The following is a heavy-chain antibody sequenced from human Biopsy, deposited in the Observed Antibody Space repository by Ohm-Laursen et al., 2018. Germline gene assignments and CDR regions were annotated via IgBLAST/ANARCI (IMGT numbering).Heavy chain of an antibody. V-gene: IGHV4-38-2*01. CDR3: ARVGRAAPFDS. CDR1: GYSVTNDYY. CDR2: IYYDGIT. J-gene: IGHJ4*02. Sequence: TLSLTCAVSGYSVTNDYYWGWIRQPPGKGLEWIGSIYYDGITYYNPSLKSRVAMSVDTSKNQFSLRLTSVTAADTAVYYCARVGRAAPFDSWGQGTLVTVSS. D-gene: IGHD6-13*01.